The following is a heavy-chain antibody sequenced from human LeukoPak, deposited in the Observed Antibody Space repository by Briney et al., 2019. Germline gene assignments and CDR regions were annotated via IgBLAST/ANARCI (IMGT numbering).Heavy chain of an antibody. J-gene: IGHJ4*02. CDR3: ARAITGPLYYYFDY. V-gene: IGHV3-30-3*01. Sequence: PGRSLRLSCAASGFTFSSYAMHWVRQAPGKGLEWVAVISYDGSNKYYADSVKGRFTISRDNSKNTLYLQMNSLRAEDTAVCYCARAITGPLYYYFDYWGQGTLVTVSS. CDR1: GFTFSSYA. CDR2: ISYDGSNK. D-gene: IGHD1-20*01.